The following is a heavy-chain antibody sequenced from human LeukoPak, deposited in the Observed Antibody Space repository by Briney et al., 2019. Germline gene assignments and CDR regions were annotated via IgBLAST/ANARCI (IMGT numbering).Heavy chain of an antibody. J-gene: IGHJ4*02. CDR2: INPSGGST. CDR1: GYTFTTYH. D-gene: IGHD2-15*01. Sequence: VASVKVSCKASGYTFTTYHMHWVRQAPGQGLEWMGLINPSGGSTSYAQKFQGRVTMTRDTSTSTLYMELSSLRFEDTAVYYCARSKTPDYWGQGTLVTVSS. CDR3: ARSKTPDY. V-gene: IGHV1-46*01.